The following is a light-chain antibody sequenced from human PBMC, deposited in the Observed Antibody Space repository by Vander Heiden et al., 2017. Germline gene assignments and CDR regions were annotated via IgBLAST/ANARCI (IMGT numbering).Light chain of an antibody. CDR3: QAWDSSVLYV. J-gene: IGLJ1*01. CDR2: QDI. V-gene: IGLV3-1*01. CDR1: NLGDKF. Sequence: SYELTQPPSVSVPPGQAATITCPGKNLGDKFVSWYQHKSGQSPVLFMYQDIRRPSGIPDRFAASHSWDTATLTIGDIQAMDEADYYCQAWDSSVLYVFGSGTKVTVL.